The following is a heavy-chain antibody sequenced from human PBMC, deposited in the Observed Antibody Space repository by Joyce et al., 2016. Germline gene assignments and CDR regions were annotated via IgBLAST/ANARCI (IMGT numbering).Heavy chain of an antibody. CDR2: ISSGSGSL. Sequence: DVQLLESGGGLVKPGGSLRLSWAASGFIFSGSSMAWVRQAPGKGLEWVSFISSGSGSLYYAESVKCRFVISRDNDNNSLFLQMSALRAADTGVYYCARGRFRSKDAFDVWGPGTVVVVSS. CDR3: ARGRFRSKDAFDV. D-gene: IGHD3-3*01. CDR1: GFIFSGSS. J-gene: IGHJ3*01. V-gene: IGHV3-21*06.